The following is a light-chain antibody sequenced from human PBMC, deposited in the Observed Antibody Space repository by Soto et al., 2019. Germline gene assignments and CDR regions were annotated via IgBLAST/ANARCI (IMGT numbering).Light chain of an antibody. CDR3: QQYGSSPPT. Sequence: EIVLTQSPGTLSLSPGERATLSCRASQSVSSSYLAWYQQKPGQAPRLLIYGASSRATGIPDRFSGSGSGTDFTLTISRLEPEDFEVYYCQQYGSSPPTFGQGTKVVIK. J-gene: IGKJ1*01. CDR1: QSVSSSY. CDR2: GAS. V-gene: IGKV3-20*01.